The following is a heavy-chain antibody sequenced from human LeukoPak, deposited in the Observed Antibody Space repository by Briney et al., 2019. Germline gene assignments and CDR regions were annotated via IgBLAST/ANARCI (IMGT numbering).Heavy chain of an antibody. CDR3: ATSPLGAAYYFDY. Sequence: GASVKVSCKASGYSFTSYGINWVRQAPGQGLEWMGWISAYNGYTNYAQKLQGRVTMTTDTSTSTAYMELRSLRSDDTAVYYCATSPLGAAYYFDYWGQGTLVTVSS. CDR1: GYSFTSYG. D-gene: IGHD3-3*01. J-gene: IGHJ4*02. CDR2: ISAYNGYT. V-gene: IGHV1-18*01.